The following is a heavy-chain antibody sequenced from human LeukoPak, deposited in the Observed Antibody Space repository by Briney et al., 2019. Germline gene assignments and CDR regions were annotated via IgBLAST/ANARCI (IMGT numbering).Heavy chain of an antibody. CDR3: ARDLFVGYVYYFDY. J-gene: IGHJ4*02. CDR2: ISSSSSYI. CDR1: GFTFSSYA. D-gene: IGHD3-3*01. V-gene: IGHV3-21*01. Sequence: PGGSLRLSCAASGFTFSSYAMNWVRQAPGKGLEWVSSISSSSSYIYYADSVKGRFTISRDNAKNSLYLQMNSLRAEDTAVYYCARDLFVGYVYYFDYWGQGTLVTVSS.